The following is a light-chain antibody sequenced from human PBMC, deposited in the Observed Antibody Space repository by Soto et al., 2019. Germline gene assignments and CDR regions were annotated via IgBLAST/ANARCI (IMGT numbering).Light chain of an antibody. CDR3: CSFTSSNTHV. CDR1: SSDFGNYNL. J-gene: IGLJ1*01. V-gene: IGLV2-23*02. Sequence: QSALTQPASVSGSPGQSITISCTGTSSDFGNYNLVSWYQQHPGKVPKLILFEVNKRPSGVSGRFSGSKSGNTASLTISGLQAEEEADYYCCSFTSSNTHVFGPGTKVTVL. CDR2: EVN.